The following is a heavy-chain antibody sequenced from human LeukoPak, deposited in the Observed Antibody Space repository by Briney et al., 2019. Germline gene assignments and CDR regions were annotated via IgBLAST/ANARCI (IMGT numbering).Heavy chain of an antibody. CDR2: ISSSGSTI. Sequence: GGSLRLSCAASEFTFSDYYMSWIRQDPGKGLEWVSYISSSGSTIYYADSVKGRFTISRDNAKNSLYLQMNSLRAEDTAVYYCARDAVTNDGFDYWGQGTLVTFSS. D-gene: IGHD4-17*01. V-gene: IGHV3-11*01. CDR3: ARDAVTNDGFDY. J-gene: IGHJ4*02. CDR1: EFTFSDYY.